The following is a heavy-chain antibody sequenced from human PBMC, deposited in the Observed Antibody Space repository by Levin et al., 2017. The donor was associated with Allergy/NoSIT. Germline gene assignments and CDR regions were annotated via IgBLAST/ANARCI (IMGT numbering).Heavy chain of an antibody. Sequence: GGSLRLSCAASGFTFSSYGMHWVRQAPGKGLEWVAVISYDGSNKYYADSVKGRFTISRDNSKNTLYLQMNSLRAEDTAVYYCAKIGQQQPVGYWGQGTLVTVSS. D-gene: IGHD6-13*01. CDR1: GFTFSSYG. CDR2: ISYDGSNK. CDR3: AKIGQQQPVGY. J-gene: IGHJ4*02. V-gene: IGHV3-30*18.